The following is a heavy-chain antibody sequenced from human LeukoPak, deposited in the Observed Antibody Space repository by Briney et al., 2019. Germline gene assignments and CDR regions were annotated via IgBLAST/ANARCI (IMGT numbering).Heavy chain of an antibody. Sequence: GASVKVSCKASGGTFSIYAISWVRQAPGQGLEWMGGIIPIFGTANYAQKFQGRVTITADESTSTAYMELSGLRSEDTAVYYCARERITIFGVVPPYYYYGMDVWGQGTTVTVSS. J-gene: IGHJ6*02. V-gene: IGHV1-69*01. CDR3: ARERITIFGVVPPYYYYGMDV. D-gene: IGHD3-3*01. CDR1: GGTFSIYA. CDR2: IIPIFGTA.